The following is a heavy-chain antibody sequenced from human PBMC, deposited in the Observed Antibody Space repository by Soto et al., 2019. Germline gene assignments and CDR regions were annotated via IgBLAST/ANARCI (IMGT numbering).Heavy chain of an antibody. CDR1: GFTFSSYA. CDR2: ISGSGGST. J-gene: IGHJ6*03. Sequence: GGSLRLSCAASGFTFSSYAMSWVRQAPGKGLEWVSAISGSGGSTYYADSVKGRFTISRDNSKNTLYLQMNSLRAEDTAVYYYAKVALRIAAAGTNIYYYYYYMDVWGKGTTVTVSS. D-gene: IGHD6-13*01. V-gene: IGHV3-23*01. CDR3: AKVALRIAAAGTNIYYYYYYMDV.